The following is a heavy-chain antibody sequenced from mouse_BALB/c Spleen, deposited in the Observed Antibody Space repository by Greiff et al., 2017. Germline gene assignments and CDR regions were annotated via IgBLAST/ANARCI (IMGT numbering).Heavy chain of an antibody. CDR3: ARVYGGFDD. Sequence: EVMLVESGGGLVKPGGSLKLSCAASGFTFSSYAMSWVRQTPEKRLEWVASISSGGSTYYPDSVKGRFTISRDKARNILYLQMSSLRSEDTAMYYCARVYGGFDDWGQGTTLTVSS. CDR1: GFTFSSYA. CDR2: ISSGGST. D-gene: IGHD1-1*02. V-gene: IGHV5-6-5*01. J-gene: IGHJ2*01.